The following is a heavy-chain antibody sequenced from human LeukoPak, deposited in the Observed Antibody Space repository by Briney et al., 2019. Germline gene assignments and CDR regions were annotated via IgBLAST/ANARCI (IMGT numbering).Heavy chain of an antibody. J-gene: IGHJ6*03. CDR1: GFTFFSHW. Sequence: GGSLRLSCAASGFTFFSHWMTWVRQAPGKGLEWVANIKHDGSEKYYVDSVRGRFTISRDYAKNTLYLQMNSLRAEDTAVYYCARSGTNYYYYYMDVWGKGTTVTVSS. V-gene: IGHV3-7*03. D-gene: IGHD1-26*01. CDR3: ARSGTNYYYYYMDV. CDR2: IKHDGSEK.